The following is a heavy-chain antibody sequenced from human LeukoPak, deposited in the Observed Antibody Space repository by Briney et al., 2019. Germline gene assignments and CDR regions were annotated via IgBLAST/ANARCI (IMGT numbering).Heavy chain of an antibody. CDR1: GFTFSNYW. V-gene: IGHV3-7*01. CDR2: IDQDGSET. D-gene: IGHD3-16*01. Sequence: PGGSLRLSCAASGFTFSNYWMLWVRQAPGKGLEWVANIDQDGSETNYVESVKGRFTISRDNARNSVYLQMNSLRAEDTAVYFCGNYRNEYDQSEPRLHYWGQGTVVTVSS. CDR3: GNYRNEYDQSEPRLHY. J-gene: IGHJ4*02.